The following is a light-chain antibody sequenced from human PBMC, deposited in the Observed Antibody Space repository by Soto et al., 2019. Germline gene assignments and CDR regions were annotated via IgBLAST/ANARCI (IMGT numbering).Light chain of an antibody. V-gene: IGKV3-11*01. CDR3: QQRSNWPSWT. J-gene: IGKJ1*01. Sequence: EIVLTQSPATLSLSPGERATLSCRASQSVSSYLAWYQQKPGRAPRLLIYDASNRATGIPARFSGSGSGTDLTLTISSLEPEDFAVYYCQQRSNWPSWTFGQGTKVEIK. CDR1: QSVSSY. CDR2: DAS.